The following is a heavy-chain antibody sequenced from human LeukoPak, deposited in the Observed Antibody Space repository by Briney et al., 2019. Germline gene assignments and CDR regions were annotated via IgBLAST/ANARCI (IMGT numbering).Heavy chain of an antibody. D-gene: IGHD4-17*01. Sequence: SETLSLTCIVSGGSISSTSYYWSWIRQPAGKGLEWIGRIYTSGTTHYNPSLKSRVTMSVDTSKNQFSLKLSSVTAADTAVYYCARLSTVTTSFDYWGQGTLVTVSS. CDR1: GGSISSTSYY. CDR3: ARLSTVTTSFDY. J-gene: IGHJ4*02. V-gene: IGHV4-61*02. CDR2: IYTSGTT.